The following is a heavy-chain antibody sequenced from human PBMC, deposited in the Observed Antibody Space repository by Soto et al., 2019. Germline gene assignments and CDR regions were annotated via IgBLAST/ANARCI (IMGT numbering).Heavy chain of an antibody. D-gene: IGHD2-21*02. V-gene: IGHV3-23*01. CDR1: GFTFSSYA. CDR2: ISGSGAKT. CDR3: AKAREVFGDWRPFDS. Sequence: GGSLRLSCAASGFTFSSYAMNWVRQTPGKGPEWVSFISGSGAKTFYTDSVKGRFTISRDNTEDVLYLQMSSLRAEDTAMYYCAKAREVFGDWRPFDSWGQGTLVTVSS. J-gene: IGHJ5*01.